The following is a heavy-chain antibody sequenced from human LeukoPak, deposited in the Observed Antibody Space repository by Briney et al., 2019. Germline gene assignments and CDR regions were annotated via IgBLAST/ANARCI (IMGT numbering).Heavy chain of an antibody. CDR3: ARIWDESGYYFGYLDS. V-gene: IGHV3-7*01. CDR1: GFTFRNHW. D-gene: IGHD3-22*01. CDR2: IKEDGSET. J-gene: IGHJ4*02. Sequence: GGSLRLSCSASGFTFRNHWMTWVRQAPGNGLEWVANIKEDGSETFYADSLKGRFIISRDNAQNSLYLQMNSLRAEDTAMYYCARIWDESGYYFGYLDSWGQGTLVTVSS.